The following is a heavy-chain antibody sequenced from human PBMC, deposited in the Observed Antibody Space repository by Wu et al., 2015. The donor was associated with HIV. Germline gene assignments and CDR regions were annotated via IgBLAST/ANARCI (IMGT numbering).Heavy chain of an antibody. V-gene: IGHV1-69*13. J-gene: IGHJ5*02. CDR1: GGTFSRYA. CDR3: ALQGGYVSSWHWFDP. Sequence: QVQLVQSGAEVKKPGSSVKVSCKASGGTFSRYAINWVRQAPGQGLEWMGRIIPLFGTANYAQKFQGRVTLTADESTSTAYMELSSLRSEDTAVYYCALQGGYVSSWHWFDPVGPGNPGHRLL. CDR2: IIPLFGTA. D-gene: IGHD6-13*01.